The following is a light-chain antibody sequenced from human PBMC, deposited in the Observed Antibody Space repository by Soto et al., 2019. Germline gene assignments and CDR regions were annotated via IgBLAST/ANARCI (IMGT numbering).Light chain of an antibody. CDR1: SGHSSYA. CDR3: QTWGTGIRV. Sequence: QPVLTQPPSASASLGASVKLTCTLSSGHSSYAIAWHQQQPEKGPRYLMKLNSDGSHSKWDGIPDRFSGSSSGAERYLTISSLQSEDEADYYCQTWGTGIRVFGGGTKLTVL. CDR2: LNSDGSH. V-gene: IGLV4-69*01. J-gene: IGLJ3*02.